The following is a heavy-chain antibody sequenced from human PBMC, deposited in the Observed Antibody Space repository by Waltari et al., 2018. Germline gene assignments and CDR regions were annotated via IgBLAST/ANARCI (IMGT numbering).Heavy chain of an antibody. D-gene: IGHD2-2*01. Sequence: EVQLVESGGGLVQAGGSLRLSCAVAGFTCINNAISWVRQAPGKGVEGVSATGDGGSVTYYADSAKGRFSISRDNSKNTVYLEINNLRVDDTALYHCVREHYHLGYLDLWGRGTLVTVSS. CDR3: VREHYHLGYLDL. V-gene: IGHV3-23*04. CDR1: GFTCINNA. CDR2: TGDGGSVT. J-gene: IGHJ2*01.